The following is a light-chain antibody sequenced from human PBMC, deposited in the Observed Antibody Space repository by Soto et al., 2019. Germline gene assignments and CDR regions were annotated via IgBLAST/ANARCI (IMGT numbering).Light chain of an antibody. V-gene: IGKV3-15*01. CDR3: QQYNNWPYT. Sequence: EIVMTQSPATLSVSPGERATLSCRASQSVSSNLAWYQQQPGQAPRLLIYGASTRATGIPARFSGSRSGTEFTLTISSLQSEYFAVYYCQQYNNWPYTFGQGTKLEIK. CDR1: QSVSSN. CDR2: GAS. J-gene: IGKJ2*01.